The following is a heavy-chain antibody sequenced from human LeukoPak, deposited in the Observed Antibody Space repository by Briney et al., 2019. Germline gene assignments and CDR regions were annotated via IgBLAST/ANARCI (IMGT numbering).Heavy chain of an antibody. J-gene: IGHJ4*02. V-gene: IGHV1-69*13. Sequence: SVKVSCKASGGTFISYAISWVRQAPGQGLEWMGGIIPIFGTANYAQKFQGRVTITADESTSTAYMELSSLRSEGTAVYYCARLSSYDILTGYRSYYFDYWGQGTLVTVSS. CDR1: GGTFISYA. CDR2: IIPIFGTA. D-gene: IGHD3-9*01. CDR3: ARLSSYDILTGYRSYYFDY.